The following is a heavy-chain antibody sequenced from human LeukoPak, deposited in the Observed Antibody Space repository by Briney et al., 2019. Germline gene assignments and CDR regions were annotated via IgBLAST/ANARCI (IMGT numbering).Heavy chain of an antibody. J-gene: IGHJ5*02. CDR2: IIPILGIA. D-gene: IGHD3-22*01. CDR3: ASGASSGYYPGGDWFDP. Sequence: SVKVSCKASGSTFSSYAISWVRQAPGQGLEWMGRIIPILGIANYAQKFQGRVTITADKSTSTAYMELSSLRSEDTAVYYCASGASSGYYPGGDWFDPWGQGTLVTVSS. CDR1: GSTFSSYA. V-gene: IGHV1-69*04.